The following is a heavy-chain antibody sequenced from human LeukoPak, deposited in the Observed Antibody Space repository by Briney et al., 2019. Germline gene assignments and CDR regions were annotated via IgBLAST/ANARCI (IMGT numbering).Heavy chain of an antibody. CDR2: ISGSGGST. CDR3: AKDLGDGDYASPPDY. Sequence: PGGSLRLSCAASGFTVSSNYMSWVRQAPGKGLEWVSVISGSGGSTYYADSVKGRFTISRDNSKNTLYLQMNSLRAEDTAVYYCAKDLGDGDYASPPDYWGQGTLVTVSS. CDR1: GFTVSSNY. J-gene: IGHJ4*02. V-gene: IGHV3-23*01. D-gene: IGHD4-17*01.